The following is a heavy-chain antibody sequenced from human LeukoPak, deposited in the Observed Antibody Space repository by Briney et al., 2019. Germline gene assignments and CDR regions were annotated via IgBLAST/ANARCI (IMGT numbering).Heavy chain of an antibody. CDR3: ARAPDDLLRGRAFDI. CDR2: TYLRSSWIY. D-gene: IGHD1-1*01. CDR1: GDSVSSKSAA. Sequence: SQTLSLTCAISGDSVSSKSAAWNWIRQSPSRGLEWLGRTYLRSSWIYEYALSVRSRINLSPDTSKNQFSLQLNSVNAEDTAVYFCARAPDDLLRGRAFDIWGQGILVTVPS. J-gene: IGHJ3*02. V-gene: IGHV6-1*01.